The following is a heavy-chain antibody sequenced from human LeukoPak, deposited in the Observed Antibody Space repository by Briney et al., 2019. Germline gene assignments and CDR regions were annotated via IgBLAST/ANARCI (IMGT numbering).Heavy chain of an antibody. CDR2: ISGSGGST. J-gene: IGHJ4*02. CDR3: AREGPYSYGFDL. V-gene: IGHV3-23*01. Sequence: GGSLRLSCTASGFTFSSYAMSWVRQAPGKGLEWVSAISGSGGSTYYADSVKGRFTISRDNSKNTLYLQMNSLRAEDTAVFYCAREGPYSYGFDLWGQGTLVTVSS. D-gene: IGHD3-16*01. CDR1: GFTFSSYA.